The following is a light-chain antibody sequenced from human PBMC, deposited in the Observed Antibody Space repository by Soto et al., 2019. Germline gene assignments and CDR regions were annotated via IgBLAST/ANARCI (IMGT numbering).Light chain of an antibody. V-gene: IGLV2-14*03. CDR3: ISYTGSTTVYV. J-gene: IGLJ1*01. CDR2: DVN. Sequence: QSALTQPASVSGSPGQSITISCTGTNSDVGAYNYVSWYQHHPGKAPKLMIYDVNNRPSGVSNRFSGSKSGNTASLTISGLPAEDEADYYCISYTGSTTVYVFGGGTKLTVL. CDR1: NSDVGAYNY.